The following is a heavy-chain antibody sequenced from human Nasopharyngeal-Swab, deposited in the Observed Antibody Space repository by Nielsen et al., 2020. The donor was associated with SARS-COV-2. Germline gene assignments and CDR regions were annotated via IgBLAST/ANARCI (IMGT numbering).Heavy chain of an antibody. CDR3: ARLYSSGWYYFQH. D-gene: IGHD6-13*01. CDR1: GGSISSSSYY. CDR2: IYSSGST. V-gene: IGHV4-39*01. Sequence: SETLSLTCTVAGGSISSSSYYWGWIRQPPGKGLEWIGGIYSSGSTYYNPYLKSRVTISVDTSKNQFSLKLSSVTAADTAVYSCARLYSSGWYYFQHWGQGTLVTVSS. J-gene: IGHJ1*01.